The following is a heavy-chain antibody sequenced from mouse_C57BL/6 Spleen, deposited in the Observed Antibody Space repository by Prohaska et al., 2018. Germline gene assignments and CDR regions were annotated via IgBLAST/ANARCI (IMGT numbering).Heavy chain of an antibody. D-gene: IGHD1-1*01. Sequence: PCITQSHGKSLGCIGYIYPNNGGNGYNQKFKGKATLTVDKSSSTAYMELRSLTSEDSAVYYCARSYYGSSYFDDWGQGTTLTVSS. CDR2: IYPNNGGN. V-gene: IGHV1-34*01. J-gene: IGHJ2*01. CDR3: ARSYYGSSYFDD.